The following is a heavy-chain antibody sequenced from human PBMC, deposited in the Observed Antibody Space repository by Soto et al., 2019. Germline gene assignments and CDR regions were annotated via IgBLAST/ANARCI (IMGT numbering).Heavy chain of an antibody. CDR2: ISSSSSTI. V-gene: IGHV3-48*02. Sequence: EVQLVESGGGLVQPEGSLRLSCAASGFTFSSYSMNWVRQAPGKGLEWVSYISSSSSTIYYADSVKGRFTISRDNAKNSLYLQMNSLRDEDTAVYYCARESRFLEWLSLNWFDPWGQGTLVTVSS. D-gene: IGHD3-3*01. CDR3: ARESRFLEWLSLNWFDP. J-gene: IGHJ5*02. CDR1: GFTFSSYS.